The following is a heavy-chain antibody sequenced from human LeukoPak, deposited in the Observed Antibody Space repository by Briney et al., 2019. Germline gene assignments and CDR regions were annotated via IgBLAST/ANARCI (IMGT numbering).Heavy chain of an antibody. CDR2: ISTSGTTI. J-gene: IGHJ4*02. V-gene: IGHV3-11*01. CDR3: ARGYGDYDVTVY. CDR1: GFTFSASY. D-gene: IGHD4-17*01. Sequence: PGGSLRHSCAASGFTFSASYMTWIRQAPGKGLEWISYISTSGTTIYYADSVKGRFTISRDNAKNSLYLQMNSLRAEDTAVYYCARGYGDYDVTVYWGQRTLVTVSS.